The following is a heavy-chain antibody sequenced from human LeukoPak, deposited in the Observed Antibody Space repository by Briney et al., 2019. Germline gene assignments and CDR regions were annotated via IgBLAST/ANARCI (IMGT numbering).Heavy chain of an antibody. V-gene: IGHV3-30*02. Sequence: GGSLRLSCAASGFTFSSYAMSWVRQAPGKGLEWVAFIRYDGSNKYYADSVKGRFTISRDNSKNTLYLQMNSLRAEDTAVYYCAKGYHNWFDPWGQGTLVTVSS. CDR1: GFTFSSYA. CDR2: IRYDGSNK. CDR3: AKGYHNWFDP. J-gene: IGHJ5*02. D-gene: IGHD1-14*01.